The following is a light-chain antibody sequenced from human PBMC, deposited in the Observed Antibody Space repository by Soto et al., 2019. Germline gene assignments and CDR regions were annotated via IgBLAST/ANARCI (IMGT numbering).Light chain of an antibody. J-gene: IGKJ1*01. CDR1: QSVSSY. Sequence: EIVLTQSPATLSLSPGERATLSCRASQSVSSYLAWYQQKPGQGPRLLIYDASNRATGVSARFSGSGSGTDFTLTISSLEPEDFAVYYCHQRSSWPRGTFGQGTKVEIK. V-gene: IGKV3-11*01. CDR2: DAS. CDR3: HQRSSWPRGT.